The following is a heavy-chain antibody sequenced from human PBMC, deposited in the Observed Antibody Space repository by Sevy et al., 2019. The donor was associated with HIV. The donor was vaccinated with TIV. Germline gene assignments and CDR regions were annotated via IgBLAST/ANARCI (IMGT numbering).Heavy chain of an antibody. Sequence: GGSLRLSCAASGFTGSRNFMSWIRQAPGKGLEGVSIIYSDGTTFYADSVKGRFTISRDNSRNTLYLQMNTLRAEDTAVYYCVGADRPNQGDFWGQGTLVTVSS. V-gene: IGHV3-53*01. CDR1: GFTGSRNF. CDR2: IYSDGTT. CDR3: VGADRPNQGDF. J-gene: IGHJ4*02. D-gene: IGHD6-6*01.